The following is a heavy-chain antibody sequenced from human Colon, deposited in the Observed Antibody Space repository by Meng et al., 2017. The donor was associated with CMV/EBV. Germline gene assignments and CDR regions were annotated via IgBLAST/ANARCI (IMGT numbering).Heavy chain of an antibody. V-gene: IGHV4-4*07. CDR2: VYISGNT. D-gene: IGHD3-10*01. Sequence: QVQLRESGPGLVKPSETLPLTCTVSGASITSYYWSWIRQPAGKGLEWIGRVYISGNTNYNPSLKSRVTMSIDTSKNQLSLNIRPVTAADTAVYYCARDSNLSGLAYWGQGTLVTVSS. CDR1: GASITSYY. CDR3: ARDSNLSGLAY. J-gene: IGHJ4*02.